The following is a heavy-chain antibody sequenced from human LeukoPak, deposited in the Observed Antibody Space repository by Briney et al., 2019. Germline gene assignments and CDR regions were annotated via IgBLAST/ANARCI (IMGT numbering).Heavy chain of an antibody. CDR3: ARIWSGYYIVNFYYYYYGMDV. CDR1: GYTFTSYD. J-gene: IGHJ6*02. D-gene: IGHD3-3*01. Sequence: APVKVSCKASGYTFTSYDINWVRQATGQGLEWMGWMNPNSGNTGYAQKFQGRVTMTRNTSISTAYMELSSLGSEDTAVYYCARIWSGYYIVNFYYYYYGMDVWGQGTTVTVSS. V-gene: IGHV1-8*01. CDR2: MNPNSGNT.